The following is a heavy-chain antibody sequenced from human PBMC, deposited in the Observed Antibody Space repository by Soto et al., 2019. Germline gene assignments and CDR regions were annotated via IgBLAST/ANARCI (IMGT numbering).Heavy chain of an antibody. Sequence: GGSLRLSCAASGFTFSSYGMHWVRQAPGKGLEWVAVIWYDGSNKYYADSVKGRFTISRDNSKNTLYLQMNSLRAEDTAVYYCARDGPWIVATEYYFDYWGQGTLVTVSS. CDR2: IWYDGSNK. D-gene: IGHD5-12*01. CDR1: GFTFSSYG. J-gene: IGHJ4*02. V-gene: IGHV3-33*01. CDR3: ARDGPWIVATEYYFDY.